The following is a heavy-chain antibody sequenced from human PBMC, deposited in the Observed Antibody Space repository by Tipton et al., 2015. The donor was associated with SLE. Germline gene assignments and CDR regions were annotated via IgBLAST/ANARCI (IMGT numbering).Heavy chain of an antibody. D-gene: IGHD1-26*01. CDR2: IYYSGST. Sequence: LRLSCAASGGSISSSSYYWGWIRQPPGKGLEWIGSIYYSGSTYYNPSLKSRVTISVDTSKNQFSLKLSSVTAADTAVYYCARGLRYSGSYLDYWGQGTLVTVSS. CDR3: ARGLRYSGSYLDY. V-gene: IGHV4-39*07. J-gene: IGHJ4*02. CDR1: GGSISSSSYY.